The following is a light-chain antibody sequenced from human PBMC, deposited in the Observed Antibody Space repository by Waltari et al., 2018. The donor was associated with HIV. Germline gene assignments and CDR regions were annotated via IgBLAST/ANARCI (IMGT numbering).Light chain of an antibody. CDR3: HSRDSSGYSYV. CDR2: DKN. V-gene: IGLV3-19*01. J-gene: IGLJ1*01. CDR1: SLRTYY. Sequence: SSELTQDPDVSVALGQTLKIPCQGDSLRTYYSNWYQQKPGQAPVLVLHDKNIRPSGVPDRFSGSSSGSTASLTITGAQAEDEAVYYCHSRDSSGYSYVFGTGTQVTVL.